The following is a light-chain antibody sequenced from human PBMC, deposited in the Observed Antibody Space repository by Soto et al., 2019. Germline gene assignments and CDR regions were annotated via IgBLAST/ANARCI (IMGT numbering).Light chain of an antibody. CDR2: GAS. V-gene: IGKV3-15*01. CDR1: QRVGIN. CDR3: QQYDNWPRT. Sequence: EIVMTQSPASLSMSPGETATLSSRASQRVGINLAWYQQKPGQAPRLLIYGASTRATGIPARFSGSGSGTDFTLTISSLQSEDFAFFYCQQYDNWPRTFGQGTKVDIK. J-gene: IGKJ1*01.